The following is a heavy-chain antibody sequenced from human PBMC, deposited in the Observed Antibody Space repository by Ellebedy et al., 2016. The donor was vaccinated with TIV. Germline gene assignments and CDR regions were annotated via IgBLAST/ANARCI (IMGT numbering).Heavy chain of an antibody. CDR3: ARHSTLGGFISPNDAFDV. Sequence: SETLSLTXTVSGASISSYYWTWVRQSPGGGLEHIGYVYFTGSFNSNPSLKSRVTISIDTPRKQFSLELRSVTAADTAVYYCARHSTLGGFISPNDAFDVWGQGIMVTVSS. J-gene: IGHJ3*01. CDR1: GASISSYY. CDR2: VYFTGSF. V-gene: IGHV4-59*08. D-gene: IGHD3-16*02.